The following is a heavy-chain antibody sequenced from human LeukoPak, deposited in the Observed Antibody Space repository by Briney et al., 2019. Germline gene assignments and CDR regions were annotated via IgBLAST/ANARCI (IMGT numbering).Heavy chain of an antibody. J-gene: IGHJ4*02. Sequence: PGGSLRLSCAASGFTFSSYAMSWVRQAPGKGLEWVSAISGSGGSTYYADSVKGRFTISRDNSKNTLYLQMNSLRAEDTAVYYCARSLNLILVAPYGDYFSYWGQGTLVTVSS. D-gene: IGHD4-17*01. CDR2: ISGSGGST. CDR1: GFTFSSYA. V-gene: IGHV3-23*01. CDR3: ARSLNLILVAPYGDYFSY.